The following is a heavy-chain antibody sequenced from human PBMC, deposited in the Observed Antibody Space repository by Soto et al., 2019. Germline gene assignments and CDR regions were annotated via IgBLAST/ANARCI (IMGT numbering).Heavy chain of an antibody. D-gene: IGHD3-16*01. V-gene: IGHV4-59*01. CDR2: IYYSGST. CDR1: GGSISSYY. Sequence: SETLSLTCTVSGGSISSYYWSWIRQPSGKGLEWIGYIYYSGSTNYNPSLKSRVTISVDTSKNQFSLKLSSVTAADTAVYYCARGLSIMDNWFDPWGQGTLVTVSS. CDR3: ARGLSIMDNWFDP. J-gene: IGHJ5*02.